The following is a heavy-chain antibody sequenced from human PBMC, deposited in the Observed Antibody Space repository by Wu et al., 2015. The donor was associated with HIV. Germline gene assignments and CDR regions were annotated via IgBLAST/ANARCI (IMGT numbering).Heavy chain of an antibody. CDR1: GGTFSNYA. CDR2: IIPIFATS. J-gene: IGHJ4*02. D-gene: IGHD3/OR15-3a*01. Sequence: QVQLVQSGAEVKKPGSSVKVSCKASGGTFSNYAITWVRQAPGQGLEWMGGIIPIFATSNYAQKFQGRVTITADESTSTAYMELSSLRSEDTAVYYCARSHRFLDSLFDYWGQGTLVTVSS. CDR3: ARSHRFLDSLFDY. V-gene: IGHV1-69*12.